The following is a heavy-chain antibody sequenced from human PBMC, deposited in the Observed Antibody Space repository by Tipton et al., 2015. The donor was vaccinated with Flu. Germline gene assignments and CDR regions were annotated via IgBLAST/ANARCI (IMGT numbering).Heavy chain of an antibody. CDR1: GYSISSGYY. CDR3: ASEGHSGASSFFDP. CDR2: IYHSGTT. D-gene: IGHD3-10*01. V-gene: IGHV4-38-2*01. Sequence: TLSLTCAVSGYSISSGYYWGWIRQPPGKGLEWIGSIYHSGTTYYNPPLKSRVTISVDTSKNQFSLKLSSVTAADTAVYYCASEGHSGASSFFDPWGQGTLVTVSS. J-gene: IGHJ5*02.